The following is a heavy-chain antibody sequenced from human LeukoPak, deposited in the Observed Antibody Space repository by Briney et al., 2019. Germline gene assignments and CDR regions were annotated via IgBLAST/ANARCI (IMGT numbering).Heavy chain of an antibody. CDR1: GFTFSSYR. Sequence: GGSLRLSCAASGFTFSSYRMSWVRQAPGRGLEWVANIKQDGSEKYYVDSVKGRFTISRDNAKNSLYLQMNSLRAEDTAVYYCARAAHYDILTGYYYYYYGMDVWGKGTTVTVSS. CDR2: IKQDGSEK. CDR3: ARAAHYDILTGYYYYYYGMDV. D-gene: IGHD3-9*01. V-gene: IGHV3-7*03. J-gene: IGHJ6*04.